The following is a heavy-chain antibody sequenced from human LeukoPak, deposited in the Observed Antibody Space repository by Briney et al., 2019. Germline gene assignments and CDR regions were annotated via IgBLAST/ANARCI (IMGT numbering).Heavy chain of an antibody. CDR3: AKDEPIVGAIDY. CDR1: GFTFSIYA. J-gene: IGHJ4*02. Sequence: PGGSLRLSCAASGFTFSIYAMSWVRQAPGKGREWVAAISGSGGSTYYADSVKGRCTISRDNSKNTLYLQMNRLRDEETAVYYCAKDEPIVGAIDYWGQGTLVPVSS. CDR2: ISGSGGST. D-gene: IGHD1-26*01. V-gene: IGHV3-23*01.